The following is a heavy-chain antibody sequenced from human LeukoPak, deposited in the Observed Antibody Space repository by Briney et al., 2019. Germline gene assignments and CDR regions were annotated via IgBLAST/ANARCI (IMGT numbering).Heavy chain of an antibody. J-gene: IGHJ2*01. Sequence: KPSETLSLTCNVSGGSISSSKKYWGWIRQPPGKGLEWIGSIYYSGSTYYNPSLKSRVTISVDTSKNQFSLKLSSVTAADTAVYYCARQGSIWWYAWYFDLWGHGTLVTVSS. V-gene: IGHV4-39*01. CDR2: IYYSGST. CDR3: ARQGSIWWYAWYFDL. D-gene: IGHD2-15*01. CDR1: GGSISSSKKY.